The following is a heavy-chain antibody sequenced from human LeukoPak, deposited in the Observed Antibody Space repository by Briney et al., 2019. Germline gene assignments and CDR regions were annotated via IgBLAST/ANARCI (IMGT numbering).Heavy chain of an antibody. CDR1: GGSISSYY. V-gene: IGHV4-4*07. J-gene: IGHJ4*02. Sequence: SETLSLTCAVYGGSISSYYWSWIRQPAGKGLEWIGRILTSGTTNYNPSLESRVTISIDTSKNQFSLKLTSVTAADTALYYCAREQYGDYSNSWGQGTLVIVSS. D-gene: IGHD4-17*01. CDR2: ILTSGTT. CDR3: AREQYGDYSNS.